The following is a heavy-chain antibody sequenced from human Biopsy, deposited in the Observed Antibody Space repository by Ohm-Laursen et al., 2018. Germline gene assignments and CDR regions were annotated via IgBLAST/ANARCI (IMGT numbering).Heavy chain of an antibody. CDR1: GKTFSDYQ. J-gene: IGHJ4*02. Sequence: SETLSLTCAVFGKTFSDYQWSWIRQPPGKGLEWIGQINQSGTTNYNPSLKSRVSISADASKYEFSLRFTSVTAAVTAVYFCGNEVHGRDYWGLGAQVTVSS. V-gene: IGHV4-34*08. D-gene: IGHD2-15*01. CDR3: GNEVHGRDY. CDR2: INQSGTT.